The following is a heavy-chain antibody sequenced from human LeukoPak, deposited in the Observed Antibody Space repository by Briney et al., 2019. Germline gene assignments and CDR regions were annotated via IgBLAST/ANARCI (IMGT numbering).Heavy chain of an antibody. J-gene: IGHJ4*02. Sequence: SETLSLTCTVSGASISSQNYYWGWVRQPPGKGLEWIGSIHHSDGTYHNPSLKSRVTISVDTSKNQFSLKLISVTAADTAVYYCARQPAPYSYNTGYFFDYWGQGILVSVSS. D-gene: IGHD3-10*01. CDR2: IHHSDGT. V-gene: IGHV4-39*07. CDR1: GASISSQNYY. CDR3: ARQPAPYSYNTGYFFDY.